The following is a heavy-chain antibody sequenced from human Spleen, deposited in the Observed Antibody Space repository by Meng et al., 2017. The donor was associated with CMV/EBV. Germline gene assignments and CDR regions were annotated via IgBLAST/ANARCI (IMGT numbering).Heavy chain of an antibody. V-gene: IGHV3-30-3*01. CDR3: ATFGPTITTTRGEDWFDP. D-gene: IGHD5-24*01. Sequence: SCAASGFTFSLYYMHWVRRAPGKGLEWLAVISHDGSNKYFADSVRGRFTISRDNSKNTLYLQLNNLRPEDTALYYCATFGPTITTTRGEDWFDPWGQGTLVTVSS. J-gene: IGHJ5*02. CDR2: ISHDGSNK. CDR1: GFTFSLYY.